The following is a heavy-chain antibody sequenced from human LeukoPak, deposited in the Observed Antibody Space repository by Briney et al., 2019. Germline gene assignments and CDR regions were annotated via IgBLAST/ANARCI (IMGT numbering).Heavy chain of an antibody. J-gene: IGHJ5*02. CDR1: GGSFSGYY. D-gene: IGHD3-10*01. Sequence: PSETLSLTCAVYGGSFSGYYWSWIRQPPGKGLEWIGEINHSGSTNYNPSLKSRVTISVDTSKNQFSLKLSSVTAADTAVYYCARGRRAAVRGVIKNNWFDPWGHGTLVTVSS. CDR3: ARGRRAAVRGVIKNNWFDP. CDR2: INHSGST. V-gene: IGHV4-34*01.